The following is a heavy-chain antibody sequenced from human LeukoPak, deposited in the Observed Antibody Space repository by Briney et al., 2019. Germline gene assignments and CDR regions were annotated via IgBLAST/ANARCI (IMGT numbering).Heavy chain of an antibody. CDR1: GFTFSSYW. J-gene: IGHJ4*02. CDR2: ISYDGSNK. D-gene: IGHD3-9*01. V-gene: IGHV3-30*18. CDR3: AKRGYDILTGYYPYFDY. Sequence: GGSLRLSCAASGFTFSSYWMSWVRQAPGKGLEWVAVISYDGSNKYYADSVKGRFTISRDNSKNTLYLQMNSLRAEDTAVYYCAKRGYDILTGYYPYFDYWGQGTLVTVSS.